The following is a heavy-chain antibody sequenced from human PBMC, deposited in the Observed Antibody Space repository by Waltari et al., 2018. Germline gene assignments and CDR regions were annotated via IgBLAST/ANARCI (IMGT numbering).Heavy chain of an antibody. CDR3: ARSPPAAAPIWGYDF. V-gene: IGHV4-34*01. J-gene: IGHJ4*02. Sequence: QVQLHQWGAGLLKPSETLSLTCAVSGGSFSGSYWSWIRQPPGKGLEWIGEVDYSTSTNYNPSLANRVTVSIDTSKKRFSLKLTSVTAADTAVYYCARSPPAAAPIWGYDFWSQGSLVTVSS. CDR2: VDYSTST. CDR1: GGSFSGSY. D-gene: IGHD2-2*01.